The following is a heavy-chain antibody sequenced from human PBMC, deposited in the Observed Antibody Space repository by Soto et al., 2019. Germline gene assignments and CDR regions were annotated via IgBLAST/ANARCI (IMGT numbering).Heavy chain of an antibody. D-gene: IGHD4-4*01. CDR1: GYTFTGYY. CDR3: ARDLPYSNYPSETASSAILYYGMDV. V-gene: IGHV1-2*04. J-gene: IGHJ6*02. CDR2: INPNSGGT. Sequence: GASVKFSCKASGYTFTGYYMHWVRQAPGQGLEWMGWINPNSGGTNYAQKFQGWVTMTRDTSISTAYMELSRLRSDDTAVYYCARDLPYSNYPSETASSAILYYGMDVWGQGTTVTVSS.